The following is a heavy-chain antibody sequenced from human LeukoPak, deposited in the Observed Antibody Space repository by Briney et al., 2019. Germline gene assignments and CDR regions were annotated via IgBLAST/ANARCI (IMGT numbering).Heavy chain of an antibody. CDR3: ARGGAVNYYYYYMDV. D-gene: IGHD3-16*01. CDR2: IYYSGST. CDR1: GDSISSSSYY. Sequence: SETLSLTCTVSGDSISSSSYYWGWIRQPPGKVLEWIGSIYYSGSTYYNPSLKSRVTISVDTSKNQFALKLSSVTAADTAVYYCARGGAVNYYYYYMDVWGKGTTVTVSS. V-gene: IGHV4-39*01. J-gene: IGHJ6*03.